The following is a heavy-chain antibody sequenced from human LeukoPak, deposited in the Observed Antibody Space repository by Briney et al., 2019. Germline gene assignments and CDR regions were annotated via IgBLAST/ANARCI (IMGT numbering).Heavy chain of an antibody. V-gene: IGHV3-21*01. D-gene: IGHD5-12*01. CDR2: ISSSSSYI. J-gene: IGHJ4*02. CDR3: ARDVQVATIYPLDY. CDR1: GFTVSGNY. Sequence: GGSLRLSCAASGFTVSGNYMSWVRQAPGKGLEWVSSISSSSSYIYYADSVKGRFTISRDNARNSLFLQMNSLRAEDTAVYYCARDVQVATIYPLDYWGQGTLVTVSS.